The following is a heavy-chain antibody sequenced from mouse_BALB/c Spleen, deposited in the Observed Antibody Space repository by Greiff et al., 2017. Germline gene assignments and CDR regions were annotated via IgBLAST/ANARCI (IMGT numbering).Heavy chain of an antibody. CDR2: INPSNGST. J-gene: IGHJ4*01. D-gene: IGHD2-14*01. Sequence: QVQLQQSGAELVKPGASVKLSCKASGYTFTSYYMYWVKQRPGQGLEWIGEINPSNGSTSYNLKFKGKATLTVDKSSSTAYMQLNSLTSEDSAVYYCATYYRHAMDYWGQGTSVTVSS. CDR1: GYTFTSYY. CDR3: ATYYRHAMDY. V-gene: IGHV1S81*02.